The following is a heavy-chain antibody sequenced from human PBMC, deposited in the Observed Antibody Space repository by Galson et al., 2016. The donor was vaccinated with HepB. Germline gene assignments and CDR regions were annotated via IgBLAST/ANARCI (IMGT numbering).Heavy chain of an antibody. CDR1: GFTFSTYG. CDR3: ARDRLASGNHLDY. D-gene: IGHD4-23*01. J-gene: IGHJ4*02. Sequence: SLRLSCAASGFTFSTYGMHWVRQAPGKGLEWVAVIWHDGSNKYYADSVKGRFTISRDSSTLYLQMYSLRAEDTAVYYCARDRLASGNHLDYWGQGTLVTVSS. V-gene: IGHV3-33*01. CDR2: IWHDGSNK.